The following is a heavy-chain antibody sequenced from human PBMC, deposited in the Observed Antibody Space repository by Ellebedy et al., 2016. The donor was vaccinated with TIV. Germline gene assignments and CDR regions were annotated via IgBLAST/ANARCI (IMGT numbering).Heavy chain of an antibody. CDR3: ARVNVVGALDY. V-gene: IGHV3-7*01. CDR2: IKQDGSAN. CDR1: GFTFSNYW. D-gene: IGHD1-26*01. J-gene: IGHJ4*02. Sequence: GESLKISCAASGFTFSNYWMSWVRPAQGKGLEWVASIKQDGSANYYVDSVKGRFTISRDSAKDSMYLQMKSLRAEDTAVYYCARVNVVGALDYWGQGTLVTVSS.